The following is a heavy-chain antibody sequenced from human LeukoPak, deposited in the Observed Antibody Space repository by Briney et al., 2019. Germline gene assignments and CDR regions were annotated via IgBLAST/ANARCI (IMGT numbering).Heavy chain of an antibody. CDR2: IDYTRST. J-gene: IGHJ4*02. Sequence: PSETLSLTCTVSGDSISSGNYWSWIRQPPGRELEWIGYIDYTRSTNYNPSLKSRLTISIDTSKNQFSLKLSSVTAADMAVYYCATGGYYFDYWGQGTLITVSS. V-gene: IGHV4-61*01. CDR1: GDSISSGNY. CDR3: ATGGYYFDY. D-gene: IGHD3-16*01.